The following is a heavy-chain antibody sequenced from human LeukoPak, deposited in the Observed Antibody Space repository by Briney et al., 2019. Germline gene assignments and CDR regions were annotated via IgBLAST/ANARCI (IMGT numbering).Heavy chain of an antibody. CDR2: ISSYGTYI. D-gene: IGHD3-16*01. Sequence: GGSLRLSCAASGFTFKSYSMNWVRQAPGKGLEWVSTISSYGTYIYYANSVKGRFTISRDNAENSLYLQMDSLRADDTAVYYCARDLSRGDPGGFDFWGRGTLVTVSS. V-gene: IGHV3-21*01. CDR3: ARDLSRGDPGGFDF. J-gene: IGHJ4*02. CDR1: GFTFKSYS.